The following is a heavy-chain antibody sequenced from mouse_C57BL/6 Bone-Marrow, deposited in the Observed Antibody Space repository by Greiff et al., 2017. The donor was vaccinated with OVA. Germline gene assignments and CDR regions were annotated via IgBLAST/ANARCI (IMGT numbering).Heavy chain of an antibody. Sequence: QVHVKQSGAELARPGASVKLSCKASGYTFTSYGISWVKQRTGQGLEWIGEIYPRSGNTYYNEKFKGKATLTADKSSSTAYMELRSLTSEDSAVYVGARSHYYGSRRFAYWGQGTLVTVSA. J-gene: IGHJ3*01. CDR2: IYPRSGNT. CDR3: ARSHYYGSRRFAY. CDR1: GYTFTSYG. V-gene: IGHV1-81*01. D-gene: IGHD1-1*01.